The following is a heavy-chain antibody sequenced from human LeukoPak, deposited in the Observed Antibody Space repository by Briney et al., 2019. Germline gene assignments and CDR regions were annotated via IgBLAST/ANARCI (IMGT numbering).Heavy chain of an antibody. CDR2: IYYSGST. CDR3: ARVMRYYYDT. V-gene: IGHV4-61*01. CDR1: GGSVSSGSYY. D-gene: IGHD3-22*01. J-gene: IGHJ4*02. Sequence: PSETLSLTRTVSGGSVSSGSYYWSWIRQPPGKGLEWIGYIYYSGSTNYNPSLKSRVTISVDTSKNQFSLKLSSVTAADTAVYYCARVMRYYYDTWGQGTLVTVSS.